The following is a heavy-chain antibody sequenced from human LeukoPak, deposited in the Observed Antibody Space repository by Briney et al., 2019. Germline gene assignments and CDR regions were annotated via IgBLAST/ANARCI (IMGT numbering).Heavy chain of an antibody. V-gene: IGHV3-23*01. Sequence: GGSLRLSCAASGFTFSSYAMSWVRQAPGKGQEWVSVISGSGGTTYYADSVKGRFTISRDNSKNTLYLQMDSLRAEDTVVYYCAKGGSGWYKYDCWGQGTLVSVSS. CDR3: AKGGSGWYKYDC. J-gene: IGHJ4*02. D-gene: IGHD6-19*01. CDR2: ISGSGGTT. CDR1: GFTFSSYA.